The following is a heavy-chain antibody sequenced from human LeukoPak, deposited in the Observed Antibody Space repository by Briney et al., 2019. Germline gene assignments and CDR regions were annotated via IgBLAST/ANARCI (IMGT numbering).Heavy chain of an antibody. CDR1: GGTFSRRG. CDR3: ASPPPEWLLALHFAD. J-gene: IGHJ4*02. V-gene: IGHV1-69*13. D-gene: IGHD3-3*01. Sequence: SVKVSCKASGGTFSRRGINWVRQSPGQGLEWMGGTIPIFGTPKYAQKFQGRATFTADESTGIVYMELSSLRHEDTAVYYCASPPPEWLLALHFADWGQGTLVTVSS. CDR2: TIPIFGTP.